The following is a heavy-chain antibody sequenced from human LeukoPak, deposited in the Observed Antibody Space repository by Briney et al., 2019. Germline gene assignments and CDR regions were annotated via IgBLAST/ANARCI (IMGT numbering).Heavy chain of an antibody. V-gene: IGHV4-34*01. J-gene: IGHJ3*02. D-gene: IGHD3-10*01. CDR3: ARHMVDHDAFDI. CDR1: GGSFSGYY. CDR2: INHSGST. Sequence: SETLSLTCAVYGGSFSGYYWSWIRQPPGKGLEWIGEINHSGSTNYNPSLKSRVTISVDTSKNQFSLKLSSVTAADTAVYYCARHMVDHDAFDIWGQGTMVTVSS.